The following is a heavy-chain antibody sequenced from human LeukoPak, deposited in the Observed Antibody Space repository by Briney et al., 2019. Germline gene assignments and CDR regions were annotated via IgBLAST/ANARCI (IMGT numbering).Heavy chain of an antibody. CDR2: VFYSGKT. Sequence: SETLSLTCTVSGGSIDSRNYYWGWIRQPPGKRLKWIGSVFYSGKTFSNPSLRSRLSMSVDTSKNQFSLTLRSVTAADTAVYSCARHRYGDHTDTRPYYFDSWGQGTLVTVSS. V-gene: IGHV4-39*01. CDR3: ARHRYGDHTDTRPYYFDS. CDR1: GGSIDSRNYY. J-gene: IGHJ4*02. D-gene: IGHD3-10*01.